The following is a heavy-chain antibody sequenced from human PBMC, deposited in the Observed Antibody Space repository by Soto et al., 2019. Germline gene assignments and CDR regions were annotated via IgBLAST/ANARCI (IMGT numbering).Heavy chain of an antibody. D-gene: IGHD1-26*01. CDR1: GFTFHNYW. CDR2: IKPDGSDK. CDR3: AKGSYRPHDY. J-gene: IGHJ4*02. Sequence: PGGSLRLSCAASGFTFHNYWMGWVRQTPDKGLEWVANIKPDGSDKYYVDSVKGRFTISRDNAKNSLYLQMNSLRAEDTAVYYCAKGSYRPHDYWGQGTLVTAPQ. V-gene: IGHV3-7*05.